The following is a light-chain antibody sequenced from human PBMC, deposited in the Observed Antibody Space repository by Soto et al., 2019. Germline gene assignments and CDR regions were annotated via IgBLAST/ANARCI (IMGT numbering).Light chain of an antibody. CDR3: QQYASSPLT. Sequence: ETVLTQSPGTLSLSPGERATLSCSASQTFSSSYLAWSQQKPGQAPRLLIYSAPSRATGIPDRFSGSGSATDFTLTISRLEPEDFAVYYCQQYASSPLTFGGVTKVDIK. CDR1: QTFSSSY. J-gene: IGKJ4*01. V-gene: IGKV3-20*01. CDR2: SAP.